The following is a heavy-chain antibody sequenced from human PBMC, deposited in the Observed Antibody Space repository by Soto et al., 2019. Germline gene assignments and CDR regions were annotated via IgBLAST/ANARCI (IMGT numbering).Heavy chain of an antibody. CDR3: AKGRASGGTCYSAFDY. D-gene: IGHD2-15*01. CDR2: VYSGGST. CDR1: GFTVSSNY. V-gene: IGHV3-53*01. J-gene: IGHJ4*02. Sequence: GGSLSLSCAASGFTVSSNYLSWVRQAPGKGLEWVSVVYSGGSTYYADSVKGRFTISRDNYTLYLQMNSLRAEDTAVYDCAKGRASGGTCYSAFDYWGQGTVVTVSS.